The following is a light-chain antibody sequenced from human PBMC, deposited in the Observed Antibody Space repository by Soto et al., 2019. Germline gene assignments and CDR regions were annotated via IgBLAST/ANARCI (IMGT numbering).Light chain of an antibody. Sequence: VMTPSPYSLSVSLGERATLNCKSSETCLYSSNNKNYLAWYQQKIGQAPRLLIHGPSTRATGIPARFSGSGSGTEFTLTISSLQSEDFAVYYCQQYNNWPRTFGQGTKVDIK. CDR3: QQYNNWPRT. V-gene: IGKV4-1*01. CDR2: GPS. J-gene: IGKJ1*01. CDR1: ETCLYSSNNKNY.